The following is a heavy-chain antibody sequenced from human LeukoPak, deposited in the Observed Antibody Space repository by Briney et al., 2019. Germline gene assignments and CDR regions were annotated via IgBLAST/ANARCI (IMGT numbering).Heavy chain of an antibody. CDR1: GGSISSYY. J-gene: IGHJ4*02. D-gene: IGHD6-13*01. Sequence: SQTLSLTCTVSGGSISSYYWSWIRQHPGKGLEWIGYIYYSGSTNYNPSLKSRVTISVDTSKNQFSLKLSSVTAADTAVYYCARGSDSSSWDYWGQGTLVTVSS. CDR2: IYYSGST. CDR3: ARGSDSSSWDY. V-gene: IGHV4-59*01.